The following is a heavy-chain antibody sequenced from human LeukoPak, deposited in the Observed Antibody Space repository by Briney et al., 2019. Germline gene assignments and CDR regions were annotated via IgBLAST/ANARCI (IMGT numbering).Heavy chain of an antibody. Sequence: SETLSLTCTVSGGFISSYYWSWIRQPPGKGLEWVGCIYYSGSTNYNPSLKSRVTISVDTTKNQFFLMLMTVTAADTGVYYCAKEAQGFWSGYFDYWGQGTLVTVSS. CDR3: AKEAQGFWSGYFDY. J-gene: IGHJ4*02. CDR1: GGFISSYY. D-gene: IGHD3-3*01. CDR2: IYYSGST. V-gene: IGHV4-59*01.